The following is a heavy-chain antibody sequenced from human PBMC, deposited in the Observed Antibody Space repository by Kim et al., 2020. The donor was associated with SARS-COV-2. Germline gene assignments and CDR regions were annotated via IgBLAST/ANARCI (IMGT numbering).Heavy chain of an antibody. Sequence: ASVKVSCKASGYTFTSYGISWVRQAPGQGLEWMGWISAYNGNTNYAQKLQGRVTMTTDTSTSTAYMELRSLRSDDTAVYYCASDTGYSSSWYRRDYYYGMDVWGQGTTVTVSS. D-gene: IGHD6-13*01. V-gene: IGHV1-18*04. CDR2: ISAYNGNT. CDR1: GYTFTSYG. J-gene: IGHJ6*02. CDR3: ASDTGYSSSWYRRDYYYGMDV.